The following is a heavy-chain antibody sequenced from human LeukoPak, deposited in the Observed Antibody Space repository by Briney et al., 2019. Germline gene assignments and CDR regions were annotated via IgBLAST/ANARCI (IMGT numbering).Heavy chain of an antibody. J-gene: IGHJ3*02. V-gene: IGHV3-23*01. CDR1: GFTFSNYA. CDR3: AKMRGPTAYDCFDI. CDR2: ISASGGTT. Sequence: GGSLRLSCAASGFTFSNYAVSWVRHAPGKGLGWVSSISASGGTTYYADSVRGRFTISRDNSKNTVYLQMNSLRADDTAVYYCAKMRGPTAYDCFDIWGQGTMVTVSS. D-gene: IGHD3-16*01.